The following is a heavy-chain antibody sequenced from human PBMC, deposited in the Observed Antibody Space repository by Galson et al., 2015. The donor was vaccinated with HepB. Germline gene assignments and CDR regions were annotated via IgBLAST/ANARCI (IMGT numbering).Heavy chain of an antibody. CDR1: GFTFSSYS. Sequence: SLRLSCAASGFTFSSYSMNWVRQAPGKGLEWVSSITSSSSYIYYADSVKGRFTISRDNAKNSLYLQMNSLRAEDTAVYYCAREHGVDFWSGSLGVYYYYGMDVWGQGTTVTVSS. D-gene: IGHD3-3*01. J-gene: IGHJ6*02. CDR2: ITSSSSYI. V-gene: IGHV3-21*01. CDR3: AREHGVDFWSGSLGVYYYYGMDV.